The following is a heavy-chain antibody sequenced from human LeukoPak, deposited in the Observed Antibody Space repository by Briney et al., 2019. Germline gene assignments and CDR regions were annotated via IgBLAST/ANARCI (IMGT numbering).Heavy chain of an antibody. Sequence: GGSLRLSCAASGFTFSNYGMHWVRQAPGKGLEWVAFVRYDGSNKYYADSVKGRFTISRDNSKNTLYLQMNSLRAEDTAVYYCAKGPYYYDSSGYYASWGQGTLVTVSS. V-gene: IGHV3-30*02. CDR3: AKGPYYYDSSGYYAS. J-gene: IGHJ5*02. D-gene: IGHD3-22*01. CDR2: VRYDGSNK. CDR1: GFTFSNYG.